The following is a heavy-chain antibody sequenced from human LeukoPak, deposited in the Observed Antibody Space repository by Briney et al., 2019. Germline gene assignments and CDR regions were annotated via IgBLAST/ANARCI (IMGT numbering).Heavy chain of an antibody. CDR2: INHSGST. CDR3: ARGRDRQDIVVVVAATNFDY. D-gene: IGHD2-15*01. CDR1: GGSFSGYY. J-gene: IGHJ4*02. V-gene: IGHV4-34*01. Sequence: PSETLPLTCAVYGGSFSGYYWSWIRQPPGKGLEWIGEINHSGSTNYNPSLKSRVTISVDTSKNQFSLKLSSVTAADTAVYYCARGRDRQDIVVVVAATNFDYWGQGTLVTVSS.